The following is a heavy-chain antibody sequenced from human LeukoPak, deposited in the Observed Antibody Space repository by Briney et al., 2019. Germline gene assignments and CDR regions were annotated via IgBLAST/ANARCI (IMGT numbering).Heavy chain of an antibody. D-gene: IGHD3-9*01. CDR1: GGSNSSGGYS. J-gene: IGHJ4*02. Sequence: PSETLSLTCAVSGGSNSSGGYSWSWIRQPPGKGLEWIGYIYHSGSTYYNPSLKSRVTISVDRSKNQFSLKLSSVTAADTAAYYCARGDWLFDYWGQGTLVTVSS. CDR3: ARGDWLFDY. CDR2: IYHSGST. V-gene: IGHV4-30-2*01.